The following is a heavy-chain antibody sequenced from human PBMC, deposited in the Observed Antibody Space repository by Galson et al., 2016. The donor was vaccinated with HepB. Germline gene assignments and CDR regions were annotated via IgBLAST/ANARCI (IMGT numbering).Heavy chain of an antibody. V-gene: IGHV1-69*06. CDR2: IIPIFNTA. Sequence: SVKVSCKASGGTFSRYVISWVRQAPGQGLEYMGEIIPIFNTANYAQKFQDRIKINADKSTSTAYMELNSLRYGDAAVYYCARFPRGGFGVPTPLWGQGTLVTVAS. J-gene: IGHJ4*02. CDR3: ARFPRGGFGVPTPL. CDR1: GGTFSRYV. D-gene: IGHD3-3*01.